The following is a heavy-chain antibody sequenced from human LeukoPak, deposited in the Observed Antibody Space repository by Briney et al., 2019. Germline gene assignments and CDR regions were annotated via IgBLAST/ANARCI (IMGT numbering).Heavy chain of an antibody. V-gene: IGHV1-18*01. CDR3: ARDEGGIAASGPYYFDY. CDR2: ISAYNGNT. CDR1: GYTFTSYG. Sequence: ASVKVSCKASGYTFTSYGIIWVRQAPGQGLEWMGWISAYNGNTNYAQKLQGRVTMTTDTSTSTAYMELRSLRSDDTAVYYCARDEGGIAASGPYYFDYWGQGTLVTVSS. D-gene: IGHD6-13*01. J-gene: IGHJ4*02.